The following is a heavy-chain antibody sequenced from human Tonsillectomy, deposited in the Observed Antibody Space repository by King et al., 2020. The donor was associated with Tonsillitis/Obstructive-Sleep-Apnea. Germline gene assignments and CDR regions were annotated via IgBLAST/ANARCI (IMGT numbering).Heavy chain of an antibody. Sequence: QLQESGPGLVKPSETLSLICTVSGGSISSSSYYWGWIRQPPGKGLEWIGNIYYSGSTYYDPSLKSRVTMSVDTSKNQFSLKLSSVTAADTAGYYCASIRYSTYDFDNWGQGTLVTVSS. CDR3: ASIRYSTYDFDN. V-gene: IGHV4-39*01. J-gene: IGHJ4*02. D-gene: IGHD4-11*01. CDR1: GGSISSSSYY. CDR2: IYYSGST.